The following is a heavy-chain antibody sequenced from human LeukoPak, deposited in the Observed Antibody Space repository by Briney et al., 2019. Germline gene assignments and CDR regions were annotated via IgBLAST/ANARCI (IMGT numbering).Heavy chain of an antibody. D-gene: IGHD3-10*01. CDR1: GYTFTAYH. CDR3: VRDLMVRGIISPFFDY. Sequence: ASVKVSCKTSGYTFTAYHMHWVRQAPGQGLEWMGWINPNSGGTKYPQKFQDRVTMTRDTSINTAYMELTRLTSDDTAVYYCVRDLMVRGIISPFFDYWGQGTLVAVSS. CDR2: INPNSGGT. V-gene: IGHV1-2*02. J-gene: IGHJ4*02.